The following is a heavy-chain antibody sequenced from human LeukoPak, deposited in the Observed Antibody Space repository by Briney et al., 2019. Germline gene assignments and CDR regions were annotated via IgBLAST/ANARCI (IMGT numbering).Heavy chain of an antibody. CDR3: ARDDALDY. Sequence: PSETLSLTCTVSGGSISSHYWSWIRQPPGKGLEWIGYIYYSGSTNYNPSLKSRVTISGDTSENQVSLKLNSVTAADTAVYYCARDDALDYWGQGTLVTVSS. CDR1: GGSISSHY. J-gene: IGHJ4*02. V-gene: IGHV4-59*11. CDR2: IYYSGST.